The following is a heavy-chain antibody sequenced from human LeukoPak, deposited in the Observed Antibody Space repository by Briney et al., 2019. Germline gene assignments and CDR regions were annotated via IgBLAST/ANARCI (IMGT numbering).Heavy chain of an antibody. D-gene: IGHD1-7*01. V-gene: IGHV1-18*01. J-gene: IGHJ4*02. CDR2: ISAYNGNT. CDR3: ARDRGYNRNYGYPIFDY. Sequence: GASVKVSCKASGGTFSSYAISWVRQAPGQGLEWMGWISAYNGNTNYAQKLQGRVTMTTDTSTSTAYMELRSLRSDDTAVYYCARDRGYNRNYGYPIFDYWGQGTLVTVSS. CDR1: GGTFSSYA.